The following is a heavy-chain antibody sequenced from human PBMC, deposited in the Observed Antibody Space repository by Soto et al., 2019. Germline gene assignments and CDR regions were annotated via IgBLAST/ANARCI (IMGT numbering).Heavy chain of an antibody. V-gene: IGHV3-23*01. Sequence: GGSLRLSCAASGFTFSSYAMSWVRQAPGKGLEWVSAISGSGGSTYYADSVKGRVTISRDNSKNTLYLQMNSLRAGDTAVYYCAKDRGPYSGTFYGMDVWGQGTTVTVSS. CDR2: ISGSGGST. J-gene: IGHJ6*02. D-gene: IGHD1-26*01. CDR1: GFTFSSYA. CDR3: AKDRGPYSGTFYGMDV.